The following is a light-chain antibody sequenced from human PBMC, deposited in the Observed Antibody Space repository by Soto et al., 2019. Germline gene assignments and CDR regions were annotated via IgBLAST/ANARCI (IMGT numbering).Light chain of an antibody. CDR1: NIGTKS. CDR3: QVWDSNSDHVV. CDR2: DDS. V-gene: IGLV3-21*02. J-gene: IGLJ2*01. Sequence: SYELTQPPSVSVAPGQTASITCGGSNIGTKSVHWYQQKPGQAPALVVHDDSGRPSGIPERFSGSNDGNTATLTISRVEAGDEADYYCQVWDSNSDHVVFGGGTKLTVL.